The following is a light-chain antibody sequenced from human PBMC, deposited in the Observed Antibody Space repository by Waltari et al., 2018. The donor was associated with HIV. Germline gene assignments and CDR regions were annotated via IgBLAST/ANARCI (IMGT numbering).Light chain of an antibody. V-gene: IGLV3-19*01. J-gene: IGLJ1*01. CDR2: GND. Sequence: SSELTPAPPVSVALGHTVSLTCHGTSPRHHSASWYQQKPGQAPLPAVYGNDKRPSGIPDRFAGSSSGNTASLTITGAQAEDEADYYCNSRDNNGHHLVFAPGTTVTVL. CDR3: NSRDNNGHHLV. CDR1: SPRHHS.